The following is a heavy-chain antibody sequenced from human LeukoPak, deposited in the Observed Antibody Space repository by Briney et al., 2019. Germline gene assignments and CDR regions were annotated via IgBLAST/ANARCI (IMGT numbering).Heavy chain of an antibody. D-gene: IGHD3-3*01. Sequence: PGGSLRLSCAASGFTFSSYAMHWVRQAPGKGLEWVAVISYDGSNKYYADSVKGRFTISRDNSKNTLYRQMNSLRAEDTAVYYCARDSVLDFWSGYVLVYWGQGTLVTVSS. V-gene: IGHV3-30-3*01. CDR2: ISYDGSNK. CDR1: GFTFSSYA. CDR3: ARDSVLDFWSGYVLVY. J-gene: IGHJ4*02.